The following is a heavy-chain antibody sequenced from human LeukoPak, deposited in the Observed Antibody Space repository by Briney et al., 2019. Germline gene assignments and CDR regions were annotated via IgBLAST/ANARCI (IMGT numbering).Heavy chain of an antibody. D-gene: IGHD2-15*01. J-gene: IGHJ5*02. CDR3: ASSYCSGGSCHDWFDP. V-gene: IGHV1-2*02. CDR2: INPNSGGT. Sequence: GASVKVSCKASGYTFTGYYMHWVRQAPGQGLEWMGWINPNSGGTNYAQKFQGRVTMTRDTSISTAYMELNRLRSDDTAVYYCASSYCSGGSCHDWFDPWGQGTLVTVSS. CDR1: GYTFTGYY.